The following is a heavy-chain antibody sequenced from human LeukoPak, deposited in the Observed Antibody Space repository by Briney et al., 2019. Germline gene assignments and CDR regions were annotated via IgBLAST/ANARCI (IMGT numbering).Heavy chain of an antibody. CDR2: INHSGST. CDR1: GGSFSGYY. J-gene: IGHJ3*02. D-gene: IGHD3-22*01. V-gene: IGHV4-34*01. CDR3: ARGGYYYDDAFDI. Sequence: PSETLSLTCAVYGGSFSGYYWSWIRQPPGKGLEWIGEINHSGSTNYNPSLKSRVTISVDTSKNQSSLKLSSVTAADTAVYYCARGGYYYDDAFDIWGQGTMVTVSS.